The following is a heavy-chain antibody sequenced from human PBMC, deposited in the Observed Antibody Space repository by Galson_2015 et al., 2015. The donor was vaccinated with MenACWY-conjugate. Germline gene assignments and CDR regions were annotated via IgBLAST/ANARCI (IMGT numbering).Heavy chain of an antibody. V-gene: IGHV3-74*01. J-gene: IGHJ3*02. D-gene: IGHD1-26*01. Sequence: SLRLSCAASGFTFSNYWMHWVRQGPGKGLEWLSRIDNDGNRITYADSVKGQFTISRGNAKNTLYLQINSVRADDTAVYYCSRGGEAKLIIVGGISDIWGQGTTVTVSS. CDR3: SRGGEAKLIIVGGISDI. CDR1: GFTFSNYW. CDR2: IDNDGNRI.